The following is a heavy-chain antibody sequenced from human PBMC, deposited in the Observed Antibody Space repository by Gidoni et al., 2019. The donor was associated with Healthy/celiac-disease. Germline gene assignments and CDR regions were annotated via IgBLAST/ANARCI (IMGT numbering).Heavy chain of an antibody. J-gene: IGHJ3*02. Sequence: QVQLQESGPGLVEPSQTLSHTCTVSGGSISSGGYYSSWIRQHPGKGLEWIGYIYDSGSTSYNPSLKSRVTISVDTSKNQFSLKLSSVTAADTAVYYCARYVVVVAANAMLSKNKPNDAFDIWGQGTMVTVSS. CDR3: ARYVVVVAANAMLSKNKPNDAFDI. CDR2: IYDSGST. CDR1: GGSISSGGYY. V-gene: IGHV4-31*03. D-gene: IGHD2-15*01.